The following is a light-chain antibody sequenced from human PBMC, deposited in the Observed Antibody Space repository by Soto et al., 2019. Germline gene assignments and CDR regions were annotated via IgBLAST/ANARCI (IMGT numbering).Light chain of an antibody. J-gene: IGKJ1*01. CDR1: QSISSW. CDR2: DAS. CDR3: QQYNDYSRT. Sequence: TQSPATLSLSPGERATLSCRASQSISSWLAWYQQKPGKVPKLLIYDASNLGSGVPSRFSGSGSGTQFTLTISGLQPDDSATYYCQQYNDYSRTFGQGTKVDIK. V-gene: IGKV1-5*01.